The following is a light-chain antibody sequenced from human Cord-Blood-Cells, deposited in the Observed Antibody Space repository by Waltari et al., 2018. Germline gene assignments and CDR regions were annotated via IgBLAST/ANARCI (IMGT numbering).Light chain of an antibody. CDR3: QQSYSTPPWT. Sequence: DRATITCRASQSISSYLNWYQQKPGKAPKLLIYAASSLQSGVPSRFSGSGSGTDFTLTISSLQPEDFATYYCQQSYSTPPWTFGQGTKVEIK. CDR1: QSISSY. V-gene: IGKV1-39*01. J-gene: IGKJ1*01. CDR2: AAS.